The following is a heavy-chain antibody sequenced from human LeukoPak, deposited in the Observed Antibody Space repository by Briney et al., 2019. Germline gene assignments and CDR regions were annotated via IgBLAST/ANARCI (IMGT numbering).Heavy chain of an antibody. D-gene: IGHD2-2*01. V-gene: IGHV4-59*01. CDR3: ARSPECSSTSCYRGDLDY. J-gene: IGHJ4*02. Sequence: SETLSLTCTVSGGSISSYYWSWIRQPPGKGLEWIGYIYYSGSTNYNPSLKSRVTISVDTSKNQFSLKLSSVTAADTAVYYCARSPECSSTSCYRGDLDYWGQGTLVTVSS. CDR2: IYYSGST. CDR1: GGSISSYY.